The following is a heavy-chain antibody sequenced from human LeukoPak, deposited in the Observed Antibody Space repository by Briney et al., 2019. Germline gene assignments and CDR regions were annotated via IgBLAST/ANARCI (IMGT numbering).Heavy chain of an antibody. Sequence: SETLSLTCTVSGGSISSYYWSWIRQPAGKGLEWIGRIYTSGGTNYNPSFKSRVTMSVDTSKNQFSLKLSSVTAADTAVYYCARVYYSNSYDYWYFDLWGRGTLVTVSS. CDR3: ARVYYSNSYDYWYFDL. V-gene: IGHV4-4*07. CDR1: GGSISSYY. J-gene: IGHJ2*01. CDR2: IYTSGGT. D-gene: IGHD6-13*01.